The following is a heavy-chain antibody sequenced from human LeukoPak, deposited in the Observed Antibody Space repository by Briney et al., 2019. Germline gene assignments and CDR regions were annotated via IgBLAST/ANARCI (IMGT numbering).Heavy chain of an antibody. V-gene: IGHV3-74*01. Sequence: GGSLRLSCAASGFTFSTYWMHWVRQAPGKGLVWVSRINSDGSNTRNADSVKGRFTISRDNAKNTLYLQMNSLRAEDTAAYYCARERRLYCSSTSCYEDFDYWGQGTLVTVSS. J-gene: IGHJ4*02. D-gene: IGHD2-2*01. CDR3: ARERRLYCSSTSCYEDFDY. CDR1: GFTFSTYW. CDR2: INSDGSNT.